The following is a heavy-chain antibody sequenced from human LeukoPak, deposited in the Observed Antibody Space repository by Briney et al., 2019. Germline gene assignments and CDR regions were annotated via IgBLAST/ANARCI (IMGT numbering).Heavy chain of an antibody. D-gene: IGHD1-1*01. V-gene: IGHV5-10-1*01. Sequence: GESLKISCKGSGYSFTSHRITWVRQMPGRGLEWMGRIDPSDSYSNYSPSFQGHVTISVDKSISTAYLQWSSLKASDTAMYYCARYPGITRGMDVWGQGTTVTVSS. CDR3: ARYPGITRGMDV. CDR2: IDPSDSYS. J-gene: IGHJ6*02. CDR1: GYSFTSHR.